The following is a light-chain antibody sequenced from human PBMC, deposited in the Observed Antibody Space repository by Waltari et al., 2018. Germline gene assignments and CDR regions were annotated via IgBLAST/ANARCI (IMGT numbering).Light chain of an antibody. Sequence: QLVLTQSPSASASLGASVKLTCTLSSGHSNYAIAWHQQQAEKGPRYLKKINRDGSHNKGDGIPDRFSGSTSGAERYLTISSLQSEDEADYYCQTWGAGIRVFGTGTKVTVL. J-gene: IGLJ1*01. CDR1: SGHSNYA. V-gene: IGLV4-69*01. CDR3: QTWGAGIRV. CDR2: INRDGSH.